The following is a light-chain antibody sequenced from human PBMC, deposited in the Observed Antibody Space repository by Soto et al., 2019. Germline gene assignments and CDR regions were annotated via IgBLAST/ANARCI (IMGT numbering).Light chain of an antibody. Sequence: EIVLTQSPGTLSLSPGERATLSCRASQSINNRYLAWYQQKPGQAPRLLIYAASSRATGNPDRFSGSGSGTDVTVPISSLEPEDVGVYYCKQIGSSLGVTFGPETKVHIK. CDR3: KQIGSSLGVT. J-gene: IGKJ3*01. CDR1: QSINNRY. V-gene: IGKV3-20*01. CDR2: AAS.